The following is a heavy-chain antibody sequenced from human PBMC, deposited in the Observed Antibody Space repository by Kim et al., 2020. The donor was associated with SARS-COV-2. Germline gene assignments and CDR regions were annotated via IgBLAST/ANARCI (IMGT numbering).Heavy chain of an antibody. CDR2: INPNSGGT. J-gene: IGHJ6*02. CDR3: ARGYDILTGYSPYYYYYYGMDV. D-gene: IGHD3-9*01. CDR1: GYTFTGYY. V-gene: IGHV1-2*02. Sequence: ASVKVSCKASGYTFTGYYMHWVRQAPGQGLEWMGWINPNSGGTNYAQKFQGRVTMTRDTSISTAYMELSRLRSDDTAVYYCARGYDILTGYSPYYYYYYGMDVWGQGTTVTVSS.